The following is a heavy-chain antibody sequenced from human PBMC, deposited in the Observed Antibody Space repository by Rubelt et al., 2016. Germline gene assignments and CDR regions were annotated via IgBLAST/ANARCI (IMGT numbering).Heavy chain of an antibody. CDR3: VFDF. Sequence: EVQVVESGGGLVQPGGSLRLSCAASGFTFSSYAMHWVRQAPGKGLELVSALSGSGGSTYYADSVKGRLTISRENSSNTLYLQMNSLRAEDTALYYCVFDFWGQGTRVTVSS. J-gene: IGHJ4*02. CDR2: LSGSGGST. V-gene: IGHV3-23*04. CDR1: GFTFSSYA.